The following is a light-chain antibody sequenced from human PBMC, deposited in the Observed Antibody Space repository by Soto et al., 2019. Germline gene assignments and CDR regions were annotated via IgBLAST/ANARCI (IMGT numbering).Light chain of an antibody. CDR2: EAS. CDR3: CSHAGTHTIVL. CDR1: SSDIGNYNL. V-gene: IGLV2-23*01. J-gene: IGLJ2*01. Sequence: QSALTQPASVSGSPGQSITISCTGTSSDIGNYNLVSWYQHHPGEAPKLMIYEASKRPSGVSDRFSGSKSANTASLTISRLQPEDEADYYCCSHAGTHTIVLFGGGTKLTVL.